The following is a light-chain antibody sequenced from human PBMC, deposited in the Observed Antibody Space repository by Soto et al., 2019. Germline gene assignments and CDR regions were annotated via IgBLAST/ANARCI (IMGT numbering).Light chain of an antibody. Sequence: DIQMTQSPASLSASVGDRVTITCRASQGIYNYLAWYQQKPGKVPKLLIFAASILHSGVPSRFSGSGSGTDFTLTISSRQPEDFATYYCQKHNTAPFTFGQGTKLEIK. CDR1: QGIYNY. CDR3: QKHNTAPFT. CDR2: AAS. V-gene: IGKV1-27*01. J-gene: IGKJ2*01.